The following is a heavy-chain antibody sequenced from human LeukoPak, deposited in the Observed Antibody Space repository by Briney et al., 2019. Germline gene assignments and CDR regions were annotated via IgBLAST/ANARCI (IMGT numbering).Heavy chain of an antibody. J-gene: IGHJ4*02. Sequence: PSETLSLTCAVSGGSISSSNWWSWVRPPPGKGLEWIGEIYHSGSTNYNPSLKSRVTISVDKSKNQFSLKLSSVTAADTAVYYCARGSLYYYGSGSTYFDYWGQGTLVTVSS. CDR1: GGSISSSNW. V-gene: IGHV4-4*02. CDR2: IYHSGST. CDR3: ARGSLYYYGSGSTYFDY. D-gene: IGHD3-10*01.